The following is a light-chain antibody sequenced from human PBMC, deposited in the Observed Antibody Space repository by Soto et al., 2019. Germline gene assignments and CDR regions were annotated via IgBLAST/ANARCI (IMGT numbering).Light chain of an antibody. CDR1: QSVSSSY. V-gene: IGKV3-20*01. Sequence: EIGLTQSPGTLSLSPGERATLSCRASQSVSSSYLAWYQQKPGQAPRLLIYGASSRATGIPDRFSGSGSGTDFTLTISRLEPEDFAVYYCQQYGSSPLFTLGPGTKVDIK. J-gene: IGKJ3*01. CDR2: GAS. CDR3: QQYGSSPLFT.